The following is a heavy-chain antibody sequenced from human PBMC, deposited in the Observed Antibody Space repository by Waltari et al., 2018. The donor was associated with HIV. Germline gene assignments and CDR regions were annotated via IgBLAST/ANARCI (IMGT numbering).Heavy chain of an antibody. CDR3: ARDLKDYDFWSPVDV. J-gene: IGHJ6*02. D-gene: IGHD3-3*01. V-gene: IGHV3-7*01. CDR1: GFTFSTSW. CDR2: IKQDGSEK. Sequence: EVQLVESGGGLVQHGGSLRLSCAASGFTFSTSWMTWVRQAPGKGLEWLANIKQDGSEKYYADSVKGRFTVSRDNNKKSLYLQMSSLRAEDTAVYYCARDLKDYDFWSPVDVWGQGTTVTVSS.